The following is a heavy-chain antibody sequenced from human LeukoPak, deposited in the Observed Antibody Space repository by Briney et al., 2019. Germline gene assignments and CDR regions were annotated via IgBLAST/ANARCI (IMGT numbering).Heavy chain of an antibody. CDR3: ARVLLRCYYMDV. Sequence: SSETLSLTCTVSGGSISSGGYYWSWIRQHPGKGLEWIGYIYCSGSTYYNPSLKSRVTISVDTSKNQFSLKLSSVTAADTAVYYCARVLLRCYYMDVWGKGTTVTVSS. D-gene: IGHD3-3*01. J-gene: IGHJ6*03. CDR2: IYCSGST. V-gene: IGHV4-31*03. CDR1: GGSISSGGYY.